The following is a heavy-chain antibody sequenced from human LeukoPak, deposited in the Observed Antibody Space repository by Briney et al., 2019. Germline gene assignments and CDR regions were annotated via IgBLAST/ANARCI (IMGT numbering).Heavy chain of an antibody. D-gene: IGHD3-22*01. V-gene: IGHV4-30-2*01. Sequence: SETLSLTCAVSGGSISSGGYSWSWIRQPPGKGLEWIGYIYHSGSTYYNPSLKSRVTISVDRSKNQFSLKLSSVTAADTAVYYCARDGTYYYDSSGPYTLRNGMDVWGQGTTVTVSS. CDR3: ARDGTYYYDSSGPYTLRNGMDV. CDR2: IYHSGST. CDR1: GGSISSGGYS. J-gene: IGHJ6*02.